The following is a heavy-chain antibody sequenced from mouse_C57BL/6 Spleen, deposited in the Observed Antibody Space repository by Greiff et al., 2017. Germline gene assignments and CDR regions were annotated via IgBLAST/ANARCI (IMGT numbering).Heavy chain of an antibody. D-gene: IGHD2-2*01. CDR1: GYTFTSYW. J-gene: IGHJ3*01. CDR3: AGGYDDPWFAY. CDR2: IHPNSGST. Sequence: VQLKQPGAELVKPGASVKLSCKASGYTFTSYWMHWVKQRPGQGLEWIGMIHPNSGSTNYNEKFKSKATLTVDKSSSTAYMQLSSLTSEDSAVYYCAGGYDDPWFAYWGQGTLVTVSA. V-gene: IGHV1-64*01.